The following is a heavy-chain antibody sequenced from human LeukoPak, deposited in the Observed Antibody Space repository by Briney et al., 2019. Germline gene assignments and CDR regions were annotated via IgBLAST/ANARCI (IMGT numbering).Heavy chain of an antibody. Sequence: ASVKVSCKASGYTFRSHGISWVRQAPGQGLEWMGIINPSGGSTSYAQKFQGRVTMTRDTSTSTVYMELSSLRSEDTAVYYCAVTSYSSSWYWGQGTLVTVSS. CDR2: INPSGGST. V-gene: IGHV1-46*01. CDR1: GYTFRSHG. J-gene: IGHJ4*02. CDR3: AVTSYSSSWY. D-gene: IGHD6-13*01.